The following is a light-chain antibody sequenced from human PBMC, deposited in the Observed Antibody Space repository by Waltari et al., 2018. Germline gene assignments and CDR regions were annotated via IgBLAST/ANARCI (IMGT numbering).Light chain of an antibody. Sequence: QSVLTQPPSVSGAPGQRVTISCTGSSSNIGAGYDVHWSLQLPGTSPNLLIYANRNRPSGVPDRFSGSKSGTSASLAITGLQPEDEADYYCQSYDSSLSGRPWVFGGGTKLTVL. CDR3: QSYDSSLSGRPWV. J-gene: IGLJ3*02. V-gene: IGLV1-40*01. CDR1: SSNIGAGYD. CDR2: ANR.